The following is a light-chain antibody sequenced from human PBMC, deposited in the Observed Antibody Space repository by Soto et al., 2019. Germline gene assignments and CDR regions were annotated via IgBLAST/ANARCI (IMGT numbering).Light chain of an antibody. J-gene: IGLJ3*02. CDR3: SSYTSSSTWV. CDR1: SSDVGGYNY. CDR2: DVS. V-gene: IGLV2-14*01. Sequence: QSALTQPASVSGSPGQSITISCTGTSSDVGGYNYVSWYQQHPGKAPKLIIYDVSNRSSGVSNLFSGSKSGNTASLTISGLQDEEEDDYYCSSYTSSSTWVFGGGTKLTVL.